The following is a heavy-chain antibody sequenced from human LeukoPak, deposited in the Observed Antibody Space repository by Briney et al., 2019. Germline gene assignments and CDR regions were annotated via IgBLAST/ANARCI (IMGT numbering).Heavy chain of an antibody. CDR1: GFTFSNYW. D-gene: IGHD4-23*01. V-gene: IGHV3-7*01. CDR3: ATMGTHNDY. J-gene: IGHJ4*02. Sequence: GGSLRLSCAASGFTFSNYWMSWVRQAPGKGLEWVANIKQDGSEKYYVDSLKGRFTISRDNAKNSLYLQMNSLRADDTAVYYCATMGTHNDYWGQGTLVTVSS. CDR2: IKQDGSEK.